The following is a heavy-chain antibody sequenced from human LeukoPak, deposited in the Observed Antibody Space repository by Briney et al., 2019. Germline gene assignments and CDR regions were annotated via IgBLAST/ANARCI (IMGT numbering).Heavy chain of an antibody. CDR2: IYYSGST. Sequence: PSETLSLTCTVSGGSISSYYWSWIRQPPGKGLEWIGYIYYSGSTNYNPSLKSRVTISVDTSKNQFSLKLSSVTAADTAVYYCARMGSGYSSGWSSVDYWGQGTLVTVSS. J-gene: IGHJ4*02. CDR3: ARMGSGYSSGWSSVDY. D-gene: IGHD6-19*01. CDR1: GGSISSYY. V-gene: IGHV4-59*08.